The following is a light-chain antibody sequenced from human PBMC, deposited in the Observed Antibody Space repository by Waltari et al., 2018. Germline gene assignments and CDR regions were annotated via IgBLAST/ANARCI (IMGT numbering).Light chain of an antibody. Sequence: DIQLTQSPSFLSASVGDRVTIPCRASQGITSYLAWYQQKPGKAPKLLIYGASTLQSGVPSRFSGSESGTEFTLTISSLQPEDFATYYCQQLNSYPLTFGGGTKVEIK. CDR1: QGITSY. CDR2: GAS. V-gene: IGKV1-9*01. CDR3: QQLNSYPLT. J-gene: IGKJ4*01.